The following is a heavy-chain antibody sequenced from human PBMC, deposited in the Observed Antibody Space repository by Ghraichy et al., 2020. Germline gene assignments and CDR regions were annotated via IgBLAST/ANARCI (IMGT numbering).Heavy chain of an antibody. V-gene: IGHV1-69*13. Sequence: PVKVSCKASGGTFSSYAISWVRQAPGQGLEWMGGIIPIFGTANYAQKFQGRVTITADESTSTAYMELSSLRSEDTAVYYCARVFFTFAAGMPFDYWGQGTLVTVSS. CDR2: IIPIFGTA. CDR1: GGTFSSYA. CDR3: ARVFFTFAAGMPFDY. D-gene: IGHD2-2*01. J-gene: IGHJ4*02.